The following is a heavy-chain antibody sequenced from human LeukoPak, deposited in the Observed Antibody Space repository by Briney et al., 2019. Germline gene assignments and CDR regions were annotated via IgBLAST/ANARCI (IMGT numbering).Heavy chain of an antibody. CDR3: ARGRYYDNSVYYYFDY. Sequence: GGSLRLSCAASGFTFSSYAMSWVRQAPGVGLAWVSAISGSGRSTYYAASVKDRFTISRDTSKNTLYLQMNSLRAEDTAVYYCARGRYYDNSVYYYFDYWGQGTLVTVSS. CDR2: ISGSGRST. V-gene: IGHV3-23*01. J-gene: IGHJ4*02. D-gene: IGHD3-22*01. CDR1: GFTFSSYA.